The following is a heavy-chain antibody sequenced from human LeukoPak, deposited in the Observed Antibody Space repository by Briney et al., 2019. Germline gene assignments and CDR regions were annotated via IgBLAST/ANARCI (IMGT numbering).Heavy chain of an antibody. CDR3: AKVVPKNYDFWSGYRIRPYLDY. Sequence: SETLSLTCTVSGGSISSYYWSWIRQPPGKGLEWIGYIYYSGSTNYNPSLKSRVTISVDTSKNQFSLKLSSVTAADTAVYYCAKVVPKNYDFWSGYRIRPYLDYWGQGTLVTVSS. V-gene: IGHV4-59*01. CDR1: GGSISSYY. D-gene: IGHD3-3*01. J-gene: IGHJ4*02. CDR2: IYYSGST.